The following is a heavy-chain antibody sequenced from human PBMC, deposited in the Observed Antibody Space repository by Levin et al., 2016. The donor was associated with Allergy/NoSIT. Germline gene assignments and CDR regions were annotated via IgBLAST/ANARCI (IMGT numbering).Heavy chain of an antibody. D-gene: IGHD3-22*01. CDR3: ARLWATDQWLLLGDAFDI. Sequence: WIRQPPGKGLEWIGSIYYSGSTYYNPSLKSRVTISVDTSKNQFSLKLSSVTAADTAVYYCARLWATDQWLLLGDAFDIWGQGTMVTVSS. V-gene: IGHV4-39*01. CDR2: IYYSGST. J-gene: IGHJ3*02.